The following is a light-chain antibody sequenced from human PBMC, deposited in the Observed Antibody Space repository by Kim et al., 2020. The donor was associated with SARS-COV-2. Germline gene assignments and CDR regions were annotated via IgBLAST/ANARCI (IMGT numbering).Light chain of an antibody. CDR2: GAS. J-gene: IGKJ4*01. CDR1: QSVTSNY. V-gene: IGKV3-20*01. CDR3: QQYGSSPR. Sequence: LSPGERASLSGRASQSVTSNYLAWYQQKPGQTPRLLSYGASIRATGIPDRFSGSGSGTDFTLTIRRLEPEEFAVYYCQQYGSSPRFGGGTKVDIK.